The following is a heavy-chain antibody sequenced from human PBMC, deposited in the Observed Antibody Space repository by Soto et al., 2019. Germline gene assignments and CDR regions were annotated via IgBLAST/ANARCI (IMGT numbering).Heavy chain of an antibody. CDR3: ASHPRDSSGYWYYCDY. J-gene: IGHJ4*02. Sequence: EVQLVESGGGLVKPGGSLRLSCAASGFTFSSHSMNWVRQAPGKGLEWVSSISSSSTYIYYADSVKGRFTISRDNAKNALYLQMNSLRAEDTAVYYCASHPRDSSGYWYYCDYWGQGTLFTVSS. CDR2: ISSSSTYI. CDR1: GFTFSSHS. V-gene: IGHV3-21*01. D-gene: IGHD3-22*01.